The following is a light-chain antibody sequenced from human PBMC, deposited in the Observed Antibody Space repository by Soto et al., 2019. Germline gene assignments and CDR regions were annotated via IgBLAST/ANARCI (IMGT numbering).Light chain of an antibody. J-gene: IGLJ2*01. Sequence: QSGLTQPRSVSGSPGQSVTISCTGTSSDVGGYNYVSWYQQHPGKAPKLMIYDVSKRPSGVPDRFSGSKSGNTASLTISGLQAEDEADYYCCSYAGSYTFEVFGGGTKLTVL. CDR1: SSDVGGYNY. V-gene: IGLV2-11*01. CDR2: DVS. CDR3: CSYAGSYTFEV.